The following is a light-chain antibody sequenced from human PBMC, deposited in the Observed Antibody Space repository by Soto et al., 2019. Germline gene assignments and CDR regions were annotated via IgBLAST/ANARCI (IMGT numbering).Light chain of an antibody. CDR1: SSDVGGYNY. J-gene: IGLJ1*01. CDR2: DVS. V-gene: IGLV2-14*01. CDR3: SSYTSSSTYV. Sequence: QPVLTQPDSVSGSPGQSITISCTGTSSDVGGYNYVSWYQQHPGKAPKLMIYDVSNRPSGVSNRFSGSKSGNTASLTISGLQAEDEADYYCSSYTSSSTYVFGTGTKLTVL.